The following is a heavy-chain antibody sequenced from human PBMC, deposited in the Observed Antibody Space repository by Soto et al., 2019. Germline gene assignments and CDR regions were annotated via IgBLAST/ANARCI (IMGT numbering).Heavy chain of an antibody. J-gene: IGHJ4*02. CDR2: IIPIFGTP. V-gene: IGHV1-69*01. CDR1: GGIFSTYA. CDR3: ARDRDDYGSGNYYNRIDF. Sequence: QVQLVQYGAEVKKPGSSVKVSCKASGGIFSTYAISWLLQAPGQGLEWMGGIIPIFGTPNYAQRFQGRVTITADESTTTSYMELSRLKSEDTAVYYCARDRDDYGSGNYYNRIDFWGQGTLVTVSS. D-gene: IGHD3-10*01.